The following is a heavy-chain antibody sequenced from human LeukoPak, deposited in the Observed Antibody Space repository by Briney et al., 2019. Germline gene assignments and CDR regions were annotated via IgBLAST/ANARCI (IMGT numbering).Heavy chain of an antibody. Sequence: GASVKVSCKASGYTFTGYYMHWVRQAPGQGLEWMGWINPNSGGINYAQKCQGRVTMTRDTSISTTYMELSRLRSDDTAVYYCARDLSAARGWAWLWGRGTLVTVSS. CDR3: ARDLSAARGWAWL. D-gene: IGHD6-6*01. CDR1: GYTFTGYY. V-gene: IGHV1-2*02. CDR2: INPNSGGI. J-gene: IGHJ2*01.